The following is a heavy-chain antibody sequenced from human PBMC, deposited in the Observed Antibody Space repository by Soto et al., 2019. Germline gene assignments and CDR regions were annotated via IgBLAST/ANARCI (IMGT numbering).Heavy chain of an antibody. CDR1: GFTFNTHW. V-gene: IGHV3-74*01. D-gene: IGHD1-26*01. J-gene: IGHJ4*02. CDR3: ARGGAMGVDY. CDR2: IYFDGITT. Sequence: XASLILSCTASGFTFNTHWMHGVRQAPGKGLVWVSRIYFDGITTNYADSVKGRLTVSRDNAKNTVYLHVNTLRDEDTAVYYCARGGAMGVDYWGQGTLVTVSS.